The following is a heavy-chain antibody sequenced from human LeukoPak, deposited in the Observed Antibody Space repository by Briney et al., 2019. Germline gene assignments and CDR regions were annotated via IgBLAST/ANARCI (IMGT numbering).Heavy chain of an antibody. V-gene: IGHV4-30-4*01. D-gene: IGHD3-16*01. CDR3: ARLGDLGMDV. Sequence: SETLSLTCRVTGDPITSGDYFWSWVRQPPGKGLEWVGYIYHTGSSYCNPSLKNRLSLSVDTFKNQFSLNLTSVTVADTARYFCARLGDLGMDVWGQGTTVSVFS. J-gene: IGHJ6*02. CDR1: GDPITSGDYF. CDR2: IYHTGSS.